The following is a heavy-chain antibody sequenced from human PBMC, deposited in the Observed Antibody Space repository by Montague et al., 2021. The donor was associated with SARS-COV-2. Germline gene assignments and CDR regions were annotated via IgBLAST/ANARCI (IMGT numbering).Heavy chain of an antibody. CDR2: ISSSGSAI. CDR3: ARDRRTVGATMDYYYFYGMDV. V-gene: IGHV3-48*03. CDR1: GLTSSLYE. D-gene: IGHD1-26*01. J-gene: IGHJ6*02. Sequence: SLRLSCAASGLTSSLYEMNWVRQAPGKGLEWVSFISSSGSAIYSADSVKGRFTISRDNAKNSLYLQMNSLRAEDTAVYYCARDRRTVGATMDYYYFYGMDVWGQGTTVTVSS.